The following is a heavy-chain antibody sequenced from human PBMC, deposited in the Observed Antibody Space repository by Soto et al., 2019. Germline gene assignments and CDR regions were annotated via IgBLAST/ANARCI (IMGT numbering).Heavy chain of an antibody. CDR1: GYSFTSYW. D-gene: IGHD6-13*01. CDR2: IDPSDSYT. Sequence: PGESLKISCKGSGYSFTSYWISWVRQMPGKGLEWMGRIDPSDSYTNYSPSFQGHVTISADKSISTAYLQWSSLKASDTAMYYCARQDWIAAALDYWGQGTLVTVSS. V-gene: IGHV5-10-1*01. J-gene: IGHJ4*02. CDR3: ARQDWIAAALDY.